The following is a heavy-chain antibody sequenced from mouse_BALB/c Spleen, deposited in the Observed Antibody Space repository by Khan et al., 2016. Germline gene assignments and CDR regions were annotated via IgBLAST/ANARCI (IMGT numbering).Heavy chain of an antibody. D-gene: IGHD1-2*01. V-gene: IGHV4-1*02. CDR3: ARLHYCDRFAY. CDR2: INPDSSTI. J-gene: IGHJ3*01. Sequence: VQLKESGGGLVQPGGSLTLSCVASGFDFSRYWMSWVRQAPGKGLEWIGEINPDSSTINYTPSLKDKFIITRDNANNTLYLQMSKVRSEDTALYYCARLHYCDRFAYWGQGTLVTVSA. CDR1: GFDFSRYW.